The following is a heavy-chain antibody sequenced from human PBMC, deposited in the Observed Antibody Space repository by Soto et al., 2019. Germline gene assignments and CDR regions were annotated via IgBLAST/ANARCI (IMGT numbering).Heavy chain of an antibody. Sequence: SGTLSLTCAVYGGSFSGYYWSWIRQSPGKGLEWIGEINHSGRTNYNPSLKSRVSILVDTSKKQLSLRVSSVTAADTAVYYCARGARGKTTAGAVTLSYGRDGCGKGTRVTV. CDR1: GGSFSGYY. V-gene: IGHV4-34*01. CDR2: INHSGRT. D-gene: IGHD6-19*01. J-gene: IGHJ6*04. CDR3: ARGARGKTTAGAVTLSYGRDG.